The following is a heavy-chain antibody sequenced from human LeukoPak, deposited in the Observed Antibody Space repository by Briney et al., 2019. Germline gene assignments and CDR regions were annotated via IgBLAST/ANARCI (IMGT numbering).Heavy chain of an antibody. V-gene: IGHV3-74*01. Sequence: PGGSLRLSCAASGFTFSDYWIHWVRQAPGKGLVWVSLIHSDGGTTNYADSVKGRFTMSRDNAKNMVYVQMNSLRVEDTAVYYCARDIYSIAEWGQGTLVTVS. CDR2: IHSDGGTT. CDR1: GFTFSDYW. CDR3: ARDIYSIAE. J-gene: IGHJ4*02. D-gene: IGHD3-3*02.